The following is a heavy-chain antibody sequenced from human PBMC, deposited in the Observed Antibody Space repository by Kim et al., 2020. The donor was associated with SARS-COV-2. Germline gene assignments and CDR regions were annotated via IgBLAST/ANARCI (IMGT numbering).Heavy chain of an antibody. Sequence: GGSLRLSCAASGFSFSTYWMHWVRQVPGKGLVSVARISKDGTARNYADSVRGRFTISRDNAKNTLYLHMNRLRAEDTAVYYFVGYHGSGRYSTDQWGQGT. CDR1: GFSFSTYW. CDR3: VGYHGSGRYSTDQ. J-gene: IGHJ4*02. CDR2: ISKDGTAR. D-gene: IGHD3-10*01. V-gene: IGHV3-74*01.